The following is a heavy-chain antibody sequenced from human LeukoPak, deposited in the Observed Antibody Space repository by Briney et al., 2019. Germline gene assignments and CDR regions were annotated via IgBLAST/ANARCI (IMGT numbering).Heavy chain of an antibody. CDR3: ARDHCSSTSCYPGDY. V-gene: IGHV7-4-1*02. D-gene: IGHD2-2*01. CDR2: INTNIGNP. J-gene: IGHJ4*02. Sequence: ASVKVSCKASGYSFTSYAMNWVRQAPGQGLEWMGWINTNIGNPTYAQGFTGRFVFSLDTSVSTAYLQISSLKAEDTAVYYCARDHCSSTSCYPGDYWGQGTLVTVSS. CDR1: GYSFTSYA.